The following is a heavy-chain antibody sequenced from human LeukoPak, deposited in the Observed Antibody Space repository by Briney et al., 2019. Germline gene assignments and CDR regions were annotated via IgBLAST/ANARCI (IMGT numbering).Heavy chain of an antibody. CDR1: GFTFSSYA. D-gene: IGHD3-22*01. CDR3: AKGLTYYYDSSGYSNWFDP. Sequence: GGSLRLSCAASGFTFSSYAMSWVRQAPGKGLEWVSAISGSGGSTYYADSVKGRFTISRDNSKNTLYLQMNSLRAEDTAVYYCAKGLTYYYDSSGYSNWFDPWGQGTLVTVSS. CDR2: ISGSGGST. J-gene: IGHJ5*02. V-gene: IGHV3-23*01.